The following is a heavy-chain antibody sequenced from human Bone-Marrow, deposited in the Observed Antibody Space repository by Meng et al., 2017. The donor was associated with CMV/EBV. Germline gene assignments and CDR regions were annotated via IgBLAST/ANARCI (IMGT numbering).Heavy chain of an antibody. Sequence: GGSLRLSCAASGFTFSGSAMHWVRQASGKGLEWVGRTRSKANSYATAYAASVKGRFTISRDDSKNTAYLQMNSLKTEDTAVYYCTRRAVVPAANGEDWFDPWGQGTLVTVSS. CDR3: TRRAVVPAANGEDWFDP. V-gene: IGHV3-73*01. CDR2: TRSKANSYAT. CDR1: GFTFSGSA. J-gene: IGHJ5*02. D-gene: IGHD2-2*01.